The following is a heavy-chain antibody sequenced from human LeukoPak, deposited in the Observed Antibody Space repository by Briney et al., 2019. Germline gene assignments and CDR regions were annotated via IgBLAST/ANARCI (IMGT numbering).Heavy chain of an antibody. V-gene: IGHV3-21*04. CDR1: GFTFSSYS. D-gene: IGHD3-22*01. Sequence: GGSLRLSCAASGFTFSSYSMNWVRQAPGKGLEWVSSISSSSSYIYYADSVKGRFTISRDNAKNSLYLQMNSLRAKDTALYYCAKDVDDSRGYYYVFDYWGQGTLVTVSS. CDR2: ISSSSSYI. CDR3: AKDVDDSRGYYYVFDY. J-gene: IGHJ4*02.